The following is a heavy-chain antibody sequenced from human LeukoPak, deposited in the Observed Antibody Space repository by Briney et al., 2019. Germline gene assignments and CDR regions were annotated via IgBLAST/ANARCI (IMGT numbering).Heavy chain of an antibody. V-gene: IGHV3-7*03. J-gene: IGHJ1*01. D-gene: IGHD6-13*01. Sequence: GGSLRLSCAASRFTFGNYWMSWVRQAPGKGLEWVANIKQDGSEKDCVDSVKGRFTISRDNAKNSLYLQMNSLRAEDTAVYYCAKDNGYSSSWFPAEYFQHWGQGTLVTVSS. CDR2: IKQDGSEK. CDR1: RFTFGNYW. CDR3: AKDNGYSSSWFPAEYFQH.